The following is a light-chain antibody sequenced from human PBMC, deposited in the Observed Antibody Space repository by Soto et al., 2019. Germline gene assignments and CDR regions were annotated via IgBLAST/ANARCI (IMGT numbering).Light chain of an antibody. V-gene: IGKV1-39*01. CDR2: AAS. CDR1: QNITNY. Sequence: DIQLTQSPSSLSASVGDRLTITCRASQNITNYFNWYQQKPGKAPTLLIYAASSLQSGVPSRFSGSGSGTDFTLTISSLQPEDFATYYCQQTYRSSWTFGPGTKVEI. CDR3: QQTYRSSWT. J-gene: IGKJ1*01.